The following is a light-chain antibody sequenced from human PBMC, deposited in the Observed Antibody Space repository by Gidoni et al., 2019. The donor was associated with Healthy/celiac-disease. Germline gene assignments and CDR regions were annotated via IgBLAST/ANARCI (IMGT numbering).Light chain of an antibody. Sequence: QSVLTLPPSVSAAPGQKVTISCTGSSSNIENNYVSWYQQLPGTAPKLPIYDNNKRPSGIPDRFSGSKSGTSATLGITGLQTGDEADYYCGTWYSSLSAEVFGGGTKLTVL. CDR3: GTWYSSLSAEV. J-gene: IGLJ3*02. CDR1: SSNIENNY. CDR2: DNN. V-gene: IGLV1-51*01.